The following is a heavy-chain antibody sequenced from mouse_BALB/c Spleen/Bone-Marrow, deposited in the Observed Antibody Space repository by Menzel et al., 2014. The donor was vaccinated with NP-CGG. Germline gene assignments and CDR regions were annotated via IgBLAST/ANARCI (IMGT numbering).Heavy chain of an antibody. CDR2: INPGIGGT. V-gene: IGHV1-54*01. J-gene: IGHJ2*01. CDR1: GYAFTNYL. CDR3: ARFTRDY. Sequence: VKLQESGDDLVRPGTSVKVSCKASGYAFTNYLIEWFKQRPGQGLEWIGRINPGIGGTTYNAKFEGKATLTADKSSTTAYMQLNSLTSDDSAVYFCARFTRDYWGQGTTLTVSS.